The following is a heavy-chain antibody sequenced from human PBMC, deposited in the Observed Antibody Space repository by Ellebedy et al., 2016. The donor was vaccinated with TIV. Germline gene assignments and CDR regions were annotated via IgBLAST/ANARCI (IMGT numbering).Heavy chain of an antibody. Sequence: GESLKISCAASGFTFRNYWMNWVRQAPGKGLEWVANIKQDGSEKKYVDSVKGRFTISRDNAKNSLYLQMNSLRPEDTAVYHCAKNILRFLGGGYNRFDPWGQGILVTVSS. CDR1: GFTFRNYW. D-gene: IGHD3-3*01. V-gene: IGHV3-7*03. CDR2: IKQDGSEK. J-gene: IGHJ5*02. CDR3: AKNILRFLGGGYNRFDP.